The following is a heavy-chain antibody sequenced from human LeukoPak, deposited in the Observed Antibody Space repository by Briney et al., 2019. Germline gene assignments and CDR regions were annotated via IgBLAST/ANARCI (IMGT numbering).Heavy chain of an antibody. CDR1: GFTFSSYW. V-gene: IGHV3-74*01. CDR3: ARVEMSITIFGVVIHDAFDI. D-gene: IGHD3-3*01. Sequence: GGSLRLSCAASGFTFSSYWMHWVRQAPGKGLVWVSRINSDGSSTSYADSVKGRFTISRDNAKNTLYLQVNSLRAEDTAVYYCARVEMSITIFGVVIHDAFDIWGQGTMVTVSS. CDR2: INSDGSST. J-gene: IGHJ3*02.